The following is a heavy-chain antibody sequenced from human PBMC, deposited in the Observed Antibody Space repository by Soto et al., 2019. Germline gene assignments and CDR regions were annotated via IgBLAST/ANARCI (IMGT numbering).Heavy chain of an antibody. CDR1: GFTFPSSS. D-gene: IGHD1-20*01. Sequence: QMQLVQSGPEVKEPGTSVKVSCKASGFTFPSSSMQWVRQARGQRLEWIGWIVVASGNTNYAQKFQERVTITRDRSTTSNYKVVTSLTTEDTAVYYCAAVTGDVHCWGQGTLVTVSS. CDR3: AAVTGDVHC. CDR2: IVVASGNT. V-gene: IGHV1-58*02. J-gene: IGHJ1*01.